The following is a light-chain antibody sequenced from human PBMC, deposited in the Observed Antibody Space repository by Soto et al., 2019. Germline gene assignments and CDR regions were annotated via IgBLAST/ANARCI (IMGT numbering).Light chain of an antibody. CDR3: QQCDSYPIT. CDR2: AAS. J-gene: IGKJ5*01. V-gene: IGKV1-16*01. CDR1: QDINNY. Sequence: DIQMTQSPSSLSASVGDRVTITCRASQDINNYLAWFQQKPGRAPESLIYAASNLQSGVPSRFSGSGSETDFTLTISSLQPEDFATYYCQQCDSYPITFGQGTRLEIK.